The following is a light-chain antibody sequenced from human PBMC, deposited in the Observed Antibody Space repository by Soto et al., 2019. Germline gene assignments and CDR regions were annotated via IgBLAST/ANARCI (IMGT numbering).Light chain of an antibody. J-gene: IGLJ7*01. Sequence: QLVLTQPPSASGTPGQRVTISCSGSSSNIGSNTVNWYQQLPGTAPKLLIYSNNQRPSGVPDRVSGSKSGTSASLAISGLQSEDEADYYCAAWDDSLNGFAVFGGGTQLTVL. V-gene: IGLV1-44*01. CDR3: AAWDDSLNGFAV. CDR1: SSNIGSNT. CDR2: SNN.